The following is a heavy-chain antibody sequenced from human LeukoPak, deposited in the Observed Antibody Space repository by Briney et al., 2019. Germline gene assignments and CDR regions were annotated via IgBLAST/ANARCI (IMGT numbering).Heavy chain of an antibody. CDR3: ARALDY. V-gene: IGHV3-7*01. J-gene: IGHJ4*02. CDR2: IKEDGSQK. CDR1: GFSFSNYW. Sequence: GGSLRLSCVASGFSFSNYWMSWVRQAPGEGLEWVANIKEDGSQKYYVDSVKGRFTISRDNAKNSLYLEMNSLRAEDTAVYYCARALDYWGQGTLVTVSS.